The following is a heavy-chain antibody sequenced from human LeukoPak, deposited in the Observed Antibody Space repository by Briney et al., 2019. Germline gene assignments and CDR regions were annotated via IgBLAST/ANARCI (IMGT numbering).Heavy chain of an antibody. Sequence: GLEWVGRIKSKTDGGTTDYTAPVKGRFTISRDDSTNTLFLQMNSLNTDDTAVYYCTTSWYWGQGSLVTVSS. V-gene: IGHV3-15*01. J-gene: IGHJ4*02. CDR3: TTSWY. CDR2: IKSKTDGGTT.